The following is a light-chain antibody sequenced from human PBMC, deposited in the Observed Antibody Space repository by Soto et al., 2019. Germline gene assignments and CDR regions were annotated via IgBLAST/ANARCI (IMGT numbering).Light chain of an antibody. CDR1: SSDVGGYNY. CDR2: EVF. J-gene: IGLJ2*01. V-gene: IGLV2-14*01. CDR3: CSYTTTSTYV. Sequence: QSALTQPASVSGSPGQSITISCTGTSSDVGGYNYVSWYQQHPGKVPKLMIFEVFRRPSGISNRFSGSKSGNTASLTISGRQADDEADYYCCSYTTTSTYVFGGGTKLTVL.